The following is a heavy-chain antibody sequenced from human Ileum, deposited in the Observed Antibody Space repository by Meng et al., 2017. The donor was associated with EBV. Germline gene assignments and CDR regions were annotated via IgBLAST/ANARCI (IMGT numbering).Heavy chain of an antibody. CDR2: INEDGATT. J-gene: IGHJ4*02. D-gene: IGHD1-14*01. CDR3: SRDLAGSDDY. Sequence: LVXPXXXLRLSCAASEFTFSSYWMHWVRQAPGEGVVWVSRINEDGATTTYADSVKGRFTISRDNAKNTLYLQMNSLRAEDTAVYYCSRDLAGSDDYWGQGTLVTVSS. V-gene: IGHV3-74*03. CDR1: EFTFSSYW.